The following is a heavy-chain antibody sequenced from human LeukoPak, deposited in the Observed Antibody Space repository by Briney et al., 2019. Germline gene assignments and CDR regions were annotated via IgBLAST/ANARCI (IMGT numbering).Heavy chain of an antibody. D-gene: IGHD3-22*01. CDR3: ARMNSSGPIDY. J-gene: IGHJ4*02. CDR2: IYWDDGK. Sequence: SGPTLVKPTQTLTLTCTFSGFSLSSYGVGLGWIRQPPGKAPEWLALIYWDDGKRYSPSLQSRLTITKATSKNQVVFTMTDMDPVDTATFYCARMNSSGPIDYWGQGTLVTVPS. V-gene: IGHV2-5*02. CDR1: GFSLSSYGVG.